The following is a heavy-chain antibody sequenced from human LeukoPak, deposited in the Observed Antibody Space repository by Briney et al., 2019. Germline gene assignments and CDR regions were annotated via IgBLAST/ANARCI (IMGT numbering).Heavy chain of an antibody. D-gene: IGHD3-22*01. CDR3: TTARHPYYYDSSGYYFDY. CDR1: GXTFSSYS. CDR2: IKSKTDGGTT. Sequence: PGGSLRLSCSASGXTFSSYSMNWVRQAPGKGLEWVGRIKSKTDGGTTDYAAPVKGRFTISRDDSKDTLYLQMNSLKTEDTAVYYCTTARHPYYYDSSGYYFDYWGQGTLVTVSS. J-gene: IGHJ4*02. V-gene: IGHV3-15*01.